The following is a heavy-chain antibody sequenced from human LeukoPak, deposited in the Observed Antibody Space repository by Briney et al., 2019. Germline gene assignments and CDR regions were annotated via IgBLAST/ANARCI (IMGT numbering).Heavy chain of an antibody. D-gene: IGHD6-6*01. CDR3: ASGARTIAARPGPRGEAFDI. V-gene: IGHV3-53*01. CDR2: IYSVGST. CDR1: GFTVSSNF. J-gene: IGHJ3*02. Sequence: PGGSLRLSCAPSGFTVSSNFMSSVRQAPRKGREWVSVIYSVGSTYYADSVKGRFTISRDNCKNTLYLQMNSLRGEDTAVYYCASGARTIAARPGPRGEAFDIWGQGTMGTVSS.